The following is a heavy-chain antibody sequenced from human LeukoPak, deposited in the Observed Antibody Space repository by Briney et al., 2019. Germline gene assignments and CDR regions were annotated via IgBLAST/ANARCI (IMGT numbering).Heavy chain of an antibody. D-gene: IGHD2-15*01. CDR3: ARGRGTSGSNRDFYYYYMDV. Sequence: ASVKVSCKASGYIFTGYAIHWLRQAPGQRPEWMGWMNAGNGNTKYSQKFQGRITLIRDTSAATAYMELSSLRHDDLAVYYCARGRGTSGSNRDFYYYYMDVWGKGTTVTVSS. V-gene: IGHV1-3*01. CDR2: MNAGNGNT. J-gene: IGHJ6*03. CDR1: GYIFTGYA.